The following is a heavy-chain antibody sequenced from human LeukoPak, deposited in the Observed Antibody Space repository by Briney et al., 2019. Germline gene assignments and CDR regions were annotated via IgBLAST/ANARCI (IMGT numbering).Heavy chain of an antibody. V-gene: IGHV3-30*14. Sequence: PGRSLRLSCAASGFTFSSYAMHWVRQAPGKGLEWVAVISYDGSNKYYADSVKGRFTISRDNSKNTLYLQMNSLRAEDTAVYYCVRGPRGSNRYGWFDPWGQGTLVTVSS. J-gene: IGHJ5*02. CDR2: ISYDGSNK. CDR1: GFTFSSYA. D-gene: IGHD6-13*01. CDR3: VRGPRGSNRYGWFDP.